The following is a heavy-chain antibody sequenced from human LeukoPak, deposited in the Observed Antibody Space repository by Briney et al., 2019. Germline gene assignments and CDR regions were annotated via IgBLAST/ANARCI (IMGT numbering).Heavy chain of an antibody. J-gene: IGHJ4*02. V-gene: IGHV4-34*01. CDR3: ARGRVLDY. CDR2: INHSGST. Sequence: SETLSLTCAVYGGSFSGYYWSWIRQPPGKGLEWIGEINHSGSTNYNPSLKSRVTISVDTSKNQFSLKLSSVTAADTAVYYCARGRVLDYWGQRTLVTVSS. D-gene: IGHD1-1*01. CDR1: GGSFSGYY.